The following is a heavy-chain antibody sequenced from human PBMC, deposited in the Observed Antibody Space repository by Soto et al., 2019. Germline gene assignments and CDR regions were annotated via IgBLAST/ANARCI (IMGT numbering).Heavy chain of an antibody. CDR1: GDSLSTYF. CDR2: ISSDGYT. J-gene: IGHJ4*02. V-gene: IGHV4-59*01. CDR3: ARDGGIVGVNRYFDY. D-gene: IGHD1-26*01. Sequence: SETLSLTCTVSGDSLSTYFWSWIRQPPGKGLEWIGFISSDGYTKYNPSLKSRVSLSVDTSKNRFSLMLTSVTAADTAVYYCARDGGIVGVNRYFDYWGQGGLVT.